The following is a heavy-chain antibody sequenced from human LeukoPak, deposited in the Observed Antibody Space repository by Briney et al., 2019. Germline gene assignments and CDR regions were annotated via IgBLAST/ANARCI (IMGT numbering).Heavy chain of an antibody. J-gene: IGHJ4*02. CDR2: IIPIFGTA. D-gene: IGHD3-10*01. Sequence: SVKVSCKASGGTFSSYAISWVQQAPGQGLEWMGGIIPIFGTANYAQKFQGRVTITADESTSTAYMELSSLRSEDTAVYYCAGRITMVRGVTNFDYWGQGTLVTVSS. V-gene: IGHV1-69*13. CDR1: GGTFSSYA. CDR3: AGRITMVRGVTNFDY.